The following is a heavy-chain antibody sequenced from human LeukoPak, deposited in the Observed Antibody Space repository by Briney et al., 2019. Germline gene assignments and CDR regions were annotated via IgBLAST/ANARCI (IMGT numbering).Heavy chain of an antibody. D-gene: IGHD2-15*01. CDR2: LSYDGNEK. CDR3: ARAIVEPGTPENAFDV. CDR1: GFTFSSYA. V-gene: IGHV3-30-3*01. Sequence: PGGSLRLTCAASGFTFSSYAMHWVCQAPGKGLERVSVLSYDGNEKYYADSVKGRFTISRDNSKNTLYLQMDSLRAEDTAVYYCARAIVEPGTPENAFDVWGQGTMVTVSS. J-gene: IGHJ3*01.